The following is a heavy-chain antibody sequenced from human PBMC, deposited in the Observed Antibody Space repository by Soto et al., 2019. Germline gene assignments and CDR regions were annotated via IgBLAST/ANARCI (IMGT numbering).Heavy chain of an antibody. D-gene: IGHD3-22*01. J-gene: IGHJ4*01. CDR3: TTDSYITSIIVRFDY. CDR2: VKSKTDGGTT. Sequence: PGGSLRLSCAASGFTFSNAWINWVRQTPGKGLEWVGRVKSKTDGGTTDFAAPVKGRFAISRDDSKNMVYLEMNSLKTEDTAIYYCTTDSYITSIIVRFDYRGHGTLLTVSS. V-gene: IGHV3-15*07. CDR1: GFTFSNAW.